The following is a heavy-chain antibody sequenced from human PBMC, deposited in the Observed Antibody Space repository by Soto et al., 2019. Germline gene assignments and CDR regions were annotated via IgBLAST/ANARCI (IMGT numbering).Heavy chain of an antibody. CDR2: INPTGGST. CDR1: GYTFTNYY. J-gene: IGHJ4*02. Sequence: GASVTVSCKASGYTFTNYYMHWVRQAPGQRLEWMGMINPTGGSTSYAQKFQGRVTMTRDTSTSTVYMELISPRSEDTAVYYCARNDKSGLDYWGQGTLVTVSS. D-gene: IGHD1-1*01. V-gene: IGHV1-46*01. CDR3: ARNDKSGLDY.